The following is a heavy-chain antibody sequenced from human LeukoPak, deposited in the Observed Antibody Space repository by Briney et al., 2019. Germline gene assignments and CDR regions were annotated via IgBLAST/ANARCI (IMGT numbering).Heavy chain of an antibody. Sequence: PGGSLRLSCAASGFTFSNYGMHWVRQAPGKGLEWVAGISNDGNKKYYADSVKGRFTISRDNAKSTLYLQMNTLRAEDTAVYYCARAVAGTRNALDIWGQGTMVTVSS. V-gene: IGHV3-30*03. CDR3: ARAVAGTRNALDI. CDR2: ISNDGNKK. CDR1: GFTFSNYG. J-gene: IGHJ3*02. D-gene: IGHD6-19*01.